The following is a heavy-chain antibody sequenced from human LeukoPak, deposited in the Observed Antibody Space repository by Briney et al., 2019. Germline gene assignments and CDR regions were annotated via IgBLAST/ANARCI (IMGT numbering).Heavy chain of an antibody. CDR2: IKHDGSEK. J-gene: IGHJ5*02. D-gene: IGHD3-10*01. V-gene: IGHV3-7*02. CDR3: VFGYYYDSGSQYNWFDT. CDR1: GFTFSSDW. Sequence: GGSLRLSCAASGFTFSSDWMSWVRQAPGKGLEWVANIKHDGSEKYYVDSVKGRFTISRDNAKNSLYLQMNSLRAEDTAVYYCVFGYYYDSGSQYNWFDTWGQGTLVTVSS.